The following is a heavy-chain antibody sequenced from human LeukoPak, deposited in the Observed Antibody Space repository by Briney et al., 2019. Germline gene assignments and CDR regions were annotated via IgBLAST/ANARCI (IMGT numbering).Heavy chain of an antibody. CDR1: GGSISSYY. Sequence: SETLSLTCTVSGGSISSYYWSWIRQPPGKGLEWIGYIYYSGSTNYNPSLKSRVTISVDTCKNQFSLKLSSVTAADTAVYYCARDNYSYYDILTGQDRAFDIWGQGTMVTVSS. J-gene: IGHJ3*02. D-gene: IGHD3-9*01. CDR3: ARDNYSYYDILTGQDRAFDI. CDR2: IYYSGST. V-gene: IGHV4-59*01.